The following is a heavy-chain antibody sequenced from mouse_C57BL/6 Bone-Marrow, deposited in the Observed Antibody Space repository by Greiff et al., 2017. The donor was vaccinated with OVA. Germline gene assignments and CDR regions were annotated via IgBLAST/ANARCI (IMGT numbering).Heavy chain of an antibody. Sequence: EVKLMESGGGLVQPGGSLKLSCAASGFTFSDYGMAWVRQAPRKGPEWVAFISNLAYSIYYADTVTGRFTISRENAKNTLYLEMSSLRSEDTAMYYCARRYYGSSPYWYFDVWGTGTTVTVSS. V-gene: IGHV5-15*01. D-gene: IGHD1-1*01. J-gene: IGHJ1*03. CDR2: ISNLAYSI. CDR1: GFTFSDYG. CDR3: ARRYYGSSPYWYFDV.